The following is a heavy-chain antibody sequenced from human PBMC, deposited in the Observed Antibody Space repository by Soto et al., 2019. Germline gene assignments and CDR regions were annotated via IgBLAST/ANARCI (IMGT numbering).Heavy chain of an antibody. V-gene: IGHV4-31*03. CDR3: ARDGYNYGSNAFDI. D-gene: IGHD5-18*01. J-gene: IGHJ3*02. Sequence: QVQLQESGPGLVKPSQTLSLTCTVSGGSFSGSVNYWNWIRQHPGKGLEWIGYIYYSGSTYYNPSLKSRVTISVDTSRNQFSLKLSSVTAADTAVYYCARDGYNYGSNAFDIWGQGTLVTVSS. CDR2: IYYSGST. CDR1: GGSFSGSVNY.